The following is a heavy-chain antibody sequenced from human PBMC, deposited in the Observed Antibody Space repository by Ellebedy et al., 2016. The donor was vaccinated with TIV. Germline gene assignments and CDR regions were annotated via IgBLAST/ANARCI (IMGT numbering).Heavy chain of an antibody. D-gene: IGHD4-17*01. CDR3: ATRDNYGAPSNY. CDR1: GFTFSNYW. V-gene: IGHV3-7*03. J-gene: IGHJ4*02. Sequence: GGSLRLSCAASGFTFSNYWMTWVRQAPGKGLEWVANINQDGSEKHYVDSVKGRFTITRDSAKNSLYLEMNSLRAEDTAVYYCATRDNYGAPSNYWGQGTLVTVSS. CDR2: INQDGSEK.